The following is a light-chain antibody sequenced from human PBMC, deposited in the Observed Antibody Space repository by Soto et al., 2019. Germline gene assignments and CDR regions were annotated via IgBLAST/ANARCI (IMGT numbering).Light chain of an antibody. CDR2: KTS. CDR1: QTISSW. CDR3: QQYDSNSRT. Sequence: DIQVTQSPSTLSASVGDRVTITCRASQTISSWLAWYQQKPGKAPKLLIYKTSNLESGVPSRFSGSGSGTEFTLTISSLQPGDFATYYCQQYDSNSRTFGQGTKVDIK. V-gene: IGKV1-5*03. J-gene: IGKJ1*01.